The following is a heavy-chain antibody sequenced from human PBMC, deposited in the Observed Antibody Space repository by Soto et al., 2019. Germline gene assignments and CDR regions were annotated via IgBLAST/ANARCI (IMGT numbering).Heavy chain of an antibody. J-gene: IGHJ3*02. Sequence: GGSLRLSCAASGFTFSSYAMHWVRQAPGKGLEYVSAISSNGGSTYYANSVKGRFTISRDNSKNTLYLQMGSLRAEDMAVYYCARSLKIGPWGAFGIWGQGTMVTVSS. V-gene: IGHV3-64*01. CDR1: GFTFSSYA. D-gene: IGHD7-27*01. CDR3: ARSLKIGPWGAFGI. CDR2: ISSNGGST.